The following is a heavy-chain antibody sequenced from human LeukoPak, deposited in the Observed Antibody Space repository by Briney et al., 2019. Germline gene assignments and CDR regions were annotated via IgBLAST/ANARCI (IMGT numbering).Heavy chain of an antibody. CDR3: ARNFDYYGSGTYNDW. CDR2: IDSTSTYV. CDR1: GFIISDYS. Sequence: GGSLRLSCAASGFIISDYSMNWVRQTPGKRLEWVSSIDSTSTYVYYVDSVKGRFTVSRDNAKRSLYLQMNSLSAEDTAIYYCARNFDYYGSGTYNDWWGQGTLITVSS. J-gene: IGHJ4*02. D-gene: IGHD3-10*01. V-gene: IGHV3-21*01.